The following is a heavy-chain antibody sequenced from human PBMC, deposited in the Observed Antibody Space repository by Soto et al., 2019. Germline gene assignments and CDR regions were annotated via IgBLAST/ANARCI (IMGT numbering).Heavy chain of an antibody. CDR2: ISGSGNSI. CDR1: GFTFSTYE. CDR3: ARDNSDSGGYYYFDY. V-gene: IGHV3-48*03. Sequence: GGSLRLSCAASGFTFSTYEMNWVRQAPGKGLEWVSYISGSGNSIYHADSVKGRFTISRDNAKNSLYLQMNSLIVEDTAVYYCARDNSDSGGYYYFDYWGQGTLVTVSS. J-gene: IGHJ4*02. D-gene: IGHD3-22*01.